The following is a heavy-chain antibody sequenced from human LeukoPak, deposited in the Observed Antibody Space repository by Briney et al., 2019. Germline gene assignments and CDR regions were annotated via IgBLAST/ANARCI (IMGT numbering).Heavy chain of an antibody. J-gene: IGHJ4*02. CDR1: GGTFSSYA. CDR3: ARDQYYYDSSGSLGEGFDY. Sequence: SVKVSCKASGGTFSSYAISWVRQAPGQGLEWMGGIIPIFGTANYAQKFQGRVTITTDESTSTAYMELSSLRYEDTAVYYCARDQYYYDSSGSLGEGFDYWGQGTLVTVSS. V-gene: IGHV1-69*05. D-gene: IGHD3-22*01. CDR2: IIPIFGTA.